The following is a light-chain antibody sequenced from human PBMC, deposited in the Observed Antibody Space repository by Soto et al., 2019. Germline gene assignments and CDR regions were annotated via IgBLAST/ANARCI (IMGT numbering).Light chain of an antibody. Sequence: EVVMTQSPGTLSVSPGGRATLSCRASQSLTTNLAWYQQKPGQAPRLLIHDASTRATGIPARFSGSGSGTEFTLTISSLQSEDFAVYYCQQYDDWPLTFGQGIRLETK. V-gene: IGKV3-15*01. CDR1: QSLTTN. J-gene: IGKJ5*01. CDR3: QQYDDWPLT. CDR2: DAS.